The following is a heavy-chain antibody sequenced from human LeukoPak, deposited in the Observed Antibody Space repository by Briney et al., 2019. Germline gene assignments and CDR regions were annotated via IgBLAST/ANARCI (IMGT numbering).Heavy chain of an antibody. CDR1: GFTFSIYW. CDR2: LNSDASVT. V-gene: IGHV3-74*01. Sequence: AGGSLRLSCAASGFTFSIYWMHWVRQTPGKGLVWVSRLNSDASVTSYADSVKGRFTISRDNAKNTLYLQMNSLRAEDTALYYCVREYCGGDCYTDFWGQGTLVTVSS. D-gene: IGHD2-21*02. CDR3: VREYCGGDCYTDF. J-gene: IGHJ4*02.